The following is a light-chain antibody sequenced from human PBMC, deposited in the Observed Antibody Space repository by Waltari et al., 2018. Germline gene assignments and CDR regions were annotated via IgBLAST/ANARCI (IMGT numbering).Light chain of an antibody. CDR2: WAS. CDR3: QQYYSTPPT. Sequence: DIVMTQSPDSLAVSLGERATINCKSRQSVLYSSNNKNYLAWYQQKPGPPPKLLIYWASTRESGVPDRFSGSGSGTDFTLTISSLQAEDVAVYYCQQYYSTPPTFGQGTKVEIK. V-gene: IGKV4-1*01. J-gene: IGKJ1*01. CDR1: QSVLYSSNNKNY.